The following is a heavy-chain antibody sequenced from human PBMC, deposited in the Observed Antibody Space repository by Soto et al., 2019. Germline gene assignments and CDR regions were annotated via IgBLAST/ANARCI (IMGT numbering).Heavy chain of an antibody. Sequence: QVQLQESGPGLVKPSQTLSLTCAVSGGSISSGGAYYWSWIRQPPGKGLEWIGYIHYSGSTYYNSSLKSRVTMSVDTAKNQFSLKVSSVAAADTAVYYCARSPKGLGNFDYWGQGTLVTVSS. J-gene: IGHJ4*02. CDR3: ARSPKGLGNFDY. CDR2: IHYSGST. D-gene: IGHD3-10*01. CDR1: GGSISSGGAYY. V-gene: IGHV4-30-4*01.